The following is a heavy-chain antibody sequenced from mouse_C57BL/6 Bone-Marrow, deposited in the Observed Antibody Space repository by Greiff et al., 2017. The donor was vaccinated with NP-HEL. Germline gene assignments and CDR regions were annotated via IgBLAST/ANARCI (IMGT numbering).Heavy chain of an antibody. J-gene: IGHJ2*01. V-gene: IGHV1-81*01. CDR3: AREEITTVPFDY. CDR1: GYTFTSYG. Sequence: VQLQQSGAELARPGASVKLSCKASGYTFTSYGISWVKQRTGRGLEWIGEIYPRSGNTYYNEKFKGKATLTADKSSSTAYMELRSLTSEDSAVYFCAREEITTVPFDYWGQGTPLTVSS. CDR2: IYPRSGNT. D-gene: IGHD1-1*01.